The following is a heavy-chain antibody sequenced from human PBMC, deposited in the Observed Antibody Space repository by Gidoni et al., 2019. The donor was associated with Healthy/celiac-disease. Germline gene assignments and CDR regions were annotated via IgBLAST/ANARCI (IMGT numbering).Heavy chain of an antibody. J-gene: IGHJ5*02. CDR3: ARGPIAVAALNWFDP. D-gene: IGHD6-19*01. CDR2: INHSGST. CDR1: GGSFSGYY. V-gene: IGHV4-34*01. Sequence: QVQLQQWGAGLLKPSETLSLTCAVYGGSFSGYYWSWIRQPPGKGLEWIGEINHSGSTNYNPSLKSRVTISVDTSKNQFSLKLSAVTAADTAVYYCARGPIAVAALNWFDPWGQGTLVTVSS.